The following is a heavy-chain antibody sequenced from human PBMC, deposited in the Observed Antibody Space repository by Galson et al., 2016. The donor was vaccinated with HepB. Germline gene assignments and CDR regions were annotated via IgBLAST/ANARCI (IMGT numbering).Heavy chain of an antibody. J-gene: IGHJ4*02. V-gene: IGHV3-21*01. D-gene: IGHD3-9*01. CDR2: ISGTSTYI. CDR3: ARDLRGMIRFFDWSTHFDS. Sequence: SLRLSCAASGFTFNTYSMNWVRQAPGKGLEWVSSISGTSTYIYYADSVKGRFNISRDNAKNSLYLQMNNVRAEDTAVYYCARDLRGMIRFFDWSTHFDSWGQGTLVTVSS. CDR1: GFTFNTYS.